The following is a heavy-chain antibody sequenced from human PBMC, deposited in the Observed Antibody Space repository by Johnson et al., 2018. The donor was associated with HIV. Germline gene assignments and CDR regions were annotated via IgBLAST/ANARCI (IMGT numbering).Heavy chain of an antibody. J-gene: IGHJ3*02. D-gene: IGHD3-3*01. CDR1: GFIVSSKY. CDR3: ARDRVPDAFDI. V-gene: IGHV3-53*01. Sequence: VQVVESGGGLIQPGGSLRLSCAASGFIVSSKYMSWVRQAPGKGLEWVSVIYSGGNTYYADSVKGRFTISRDNSRNRLYLQMNSLRAEDTAVYYCARDRVPDAFDIWGQGTMVTVSS. CDR2: IYSGGNT.